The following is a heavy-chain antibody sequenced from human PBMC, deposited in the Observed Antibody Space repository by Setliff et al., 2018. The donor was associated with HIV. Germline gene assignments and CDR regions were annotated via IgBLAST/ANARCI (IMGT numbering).Heavy chain of an antibody. J-gene: IGHJ4*02. Sequence: SETLSLTCTVSGGSVSRSSYYWGWIRQPTGKGLEWIGTVHYTGSTQYNPSFKSRVTISVDTSKNQFSLKLISVTAADTAAYYCARMESTRPPRGLDYWGQGALVTVSS. D-gene: IGHD6-6*01. V-gene: IGHV4-39*01. CDR1: GGSVSRSSYY. CDR3: ARMESTRPPRGLDY. CDR2: VHYTGST.